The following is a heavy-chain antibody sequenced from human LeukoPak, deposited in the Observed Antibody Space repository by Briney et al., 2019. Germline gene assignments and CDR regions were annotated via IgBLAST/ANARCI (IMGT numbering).Heavy chain of an antibody. D-gene: IGHD6-19*01. CDR2: ISAYNCNT. J-gene: IGHJ4*02. V-gene: IGHV1-18*01. Sequence: GASVKVSCKASGYTFTSYGISWVRQAAGQGLEGMGWISAYNCNTNYAQKLQGRVTMTTHTSTSTAYMELSSLRSDDTTVYYFARSAWSFGYSSGLWELDYWGQGTLVTVSS. CDR3: ARSAWSFGYSSGLWELDY. CDR1: GYTFTSYG.